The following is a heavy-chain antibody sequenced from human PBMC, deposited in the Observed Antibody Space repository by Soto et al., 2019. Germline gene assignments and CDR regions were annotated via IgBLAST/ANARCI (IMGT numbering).Heavy chain of an antibody. CDR3: ARLYTYGLFYFDY. V-gene: IGHV4-59*01. CDR1: GGSIGRYY. J-gene: IGHJ4*01. Sequence: SETLSLTCTVSGGSIGRYYWSWLRQPPGKRLEWIGYIYNSGSTDYNPSLKSRVTISVDTSKNQFSLKLSSATAADTAVYYCARLYTYGLFYFDYWGRGTLVTVSS. D-gene: IGHD5-18*01. CDR2: IYNSGST.